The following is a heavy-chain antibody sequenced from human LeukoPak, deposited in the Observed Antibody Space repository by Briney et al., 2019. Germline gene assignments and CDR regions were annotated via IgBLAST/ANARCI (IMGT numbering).Heavy chain of an antibody. CDR1: GFTFSSYS. V-gene: IGHV3-48*01. CDR2: ISSSSSTI. D-gene: IGHD6-6*01. Sequence: PGGSLRLSCAASGFTFSSYSMNWVRQAPGKGLEWVSYISSSSSTIYYADSVKGRFTISRDNAKNSLYLQMNSLRAEDTAVYYCARVPYSSSLFISSHMDVWGKGTTVTVSS. CDR3: ARVPYSSSLFISSHMDV. J-gene: IGHJ6*03.